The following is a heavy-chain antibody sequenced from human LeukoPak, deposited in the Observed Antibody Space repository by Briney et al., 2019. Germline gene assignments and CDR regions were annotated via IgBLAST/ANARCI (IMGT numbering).Heavy chain of an antibody. D-gene: IGHD1-26*01. Sequence: SETLSLTCAVYGGSFSGYYWSWIRQRPGKGLEWSGQIKHSGSTNYNPSLKSRATISVDTSKNQYSLRLSSVTASDTAVYYCAIVPVTDGSAYDFDIWGQGTMVTVSS. CDR3: AIVPVTDGSAYDFDI. J-gene: IGHJ3*02. CDR1: GGSFSGYY. V-gene: IGHV4-34*01. CDR2: IKHSGST.